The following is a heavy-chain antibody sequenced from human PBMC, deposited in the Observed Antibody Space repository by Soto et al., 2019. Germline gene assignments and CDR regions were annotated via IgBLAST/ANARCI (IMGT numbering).Heavy chain of an antibody. CDR1: GYTFTSYG. V-gene: IGHV1-18*01. J-gene: IGHJ3*02. D-gene: IGHD5-12*01. CDR2: ISAYNGNT. Sequence: AASVKVSCKASGYTFTSYGISWVRQAPGQGLEWMGWISAYNGNTNYAQELQGRVTMTTDTSTSTAYMELRSLRSDDTAVYYCARVRGYSGYGLAFDIWGQGTMVTVSS. CDR3: ARVRGYSGYGLAFDI.